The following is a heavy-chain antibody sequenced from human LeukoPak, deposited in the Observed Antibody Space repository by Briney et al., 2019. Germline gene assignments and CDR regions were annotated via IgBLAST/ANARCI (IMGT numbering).Heavy chain of an antibody. D-gene: IGHD1-26*01. J-gene: IGHJ6*03. CDR3: ARDTSGSYYYYYYYMDV. CDR1: GGSISSSSYY. CDR2: IYYSGST. V-gene: IGHV4-39*07. Sequence: SSETLSLTCTVSGGSISSSSYYWGWIRQPPGKGLEWIGSIYYSGSTYYNPSLKSRVTISVDTSKNQFSLKLSSVTAADTAVYYCARDTSGSYYYYYYYMDVWGKGTTVTVS.